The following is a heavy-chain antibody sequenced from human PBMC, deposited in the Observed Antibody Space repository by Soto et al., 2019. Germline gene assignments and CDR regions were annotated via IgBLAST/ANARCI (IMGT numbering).Heavy chain of an antibody. CDR2: ISSSSSTI. CDR3: ARDRGTRAPNNWFDP. D-gene: IGHD3-10*01. Sequence: EVHLVESGGGLVQPGGSLRLSCAASGFTFSSYSMNWVRQAPGKGLEWISYISSSSSTIYYADSVKGRFTISRDNAKNSLYLQMNSLRDEDTAVYYCARDRGTRAPNNWFDPWGQGTLVPVSS. V-gene: IGHV3-48*02. CDR1: GFTFSSYS. J-gene: IGHJ5*02.